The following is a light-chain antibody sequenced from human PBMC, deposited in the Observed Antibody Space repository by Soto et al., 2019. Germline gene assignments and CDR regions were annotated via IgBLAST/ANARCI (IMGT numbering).Light chain of an antibody. CDR1: QSISTY. CDR2: AAS. Sequence: DIQMTQSPSSLSASVGDRVTITCRASQSISTYLNWYQQKPGKAPKLLIYAASRLQSGVPSRFSGSGSGTGFTLTISSLQPEDFATYYCQHNYNTALAFGQGTKVDI. J-gene: IGKJ1*01. CDR3: QHNYNTALA. V-gene: IGKV1-39*01.